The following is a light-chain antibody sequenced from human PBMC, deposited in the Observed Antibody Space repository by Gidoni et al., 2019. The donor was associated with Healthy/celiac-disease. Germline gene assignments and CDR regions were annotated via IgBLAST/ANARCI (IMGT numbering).Light chain of an antibody. V-gene: IGKV1-39*01. CDR1: QSIRSY. CDR2: AAS. CDR3: QQSYSTLS. Sequence: DIKMTQSPSSLSASVGDRVTITCRASQSIRSYLNWYQQKPGKAPKLLIYAASSLQGGVPSRFSCSGSGTDFTLTISSLQPEDFATYYCQQSYSTLSFGGGTKVEIK. J-gene: IGKJ4*01.